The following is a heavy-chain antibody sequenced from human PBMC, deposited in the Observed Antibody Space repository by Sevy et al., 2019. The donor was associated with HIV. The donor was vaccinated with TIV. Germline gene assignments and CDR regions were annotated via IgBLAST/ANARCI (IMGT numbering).Heavy chain of an antibody. J-gene: IGHJ4*02. Sequence: SETLSLTCAVYGASFSGSYWTWIRQTPGKGLEWIGEIDHRGSANYQSSLKDRVTRSIDTSKNQFSLKLTSVTAADTAVYVCARGSEIYHDTSGQKRWKYYFNTWGQGILVTVSS. CDR1: GASFSGSY. V-gene: IGHV4-34*01. CDR3: ARGSEIYHDTSGQKRWKYYFNT. CDR2: IDHRGSA. D-gene: IGHD3-22*01.